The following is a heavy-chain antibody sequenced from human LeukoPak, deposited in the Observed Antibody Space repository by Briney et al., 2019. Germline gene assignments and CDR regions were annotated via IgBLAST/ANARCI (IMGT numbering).Heavy chain of an antibody. J-gene: IGHJ6*03. D-gene: IGHD2-15*01. CDR2: ISRSGSTK. V-gene: IGHV3-11*01. CDR3: ARVLRYCSGGNCYSGGLGYMDV. CDR1: GFFFDDYA. Sequence: PGGSLRLSCTGSGFFFDDYAMHWVRQAPGKGLEWVSSISRSGSTKYYADSVKGRFTISRDNAKNSLFLQINSLRAEDTAVYYCARVLRYCSGGNCYSGGLGYMDVWGKGTTVTISS.